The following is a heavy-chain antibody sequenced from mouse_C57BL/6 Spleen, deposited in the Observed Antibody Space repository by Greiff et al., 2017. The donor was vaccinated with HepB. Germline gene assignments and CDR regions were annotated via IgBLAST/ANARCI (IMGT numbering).Heavy chain of an antibody. CDR2: IYPRSGNT. D-gene: IGHD2-3*01. J-gene: IGHJ3*01. CDR1: GYTFTSYG. V-gene: IGHV1-81*01. Sequence: VQLQQSGAELARPGASVKLSCKASGYTFTSYGISWVKQRTGQGLEWIGEIYPRSGNTYYNEKFKGKATLTADKSSSTAYMELRSLTSEDSAVYFCARGGDGYIPWFAYWGQGTLVTVSA. CDR3: ARGGDGYIPWFAY.